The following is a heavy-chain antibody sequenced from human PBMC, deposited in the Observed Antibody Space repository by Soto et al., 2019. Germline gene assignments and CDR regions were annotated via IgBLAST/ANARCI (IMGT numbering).Heavy chain of an antibody. CDR2: IHSGGST. D-gene: IGHD3-10*01. J-gene: IGHJ4*02. Sequence: PSDTQSPTSTVSGDYIGPYYWHLFRPPAGKRLEWIGRIHSGGSTNYNPSLKSRVTMSVDTSKNQFTLKLSSVTAADTGVYFCARSFMVPVDFFDYWGQGTLVTGAS. CDR3: ARSFMVPVDFFDY. CDR1: GDYIGPYY. V-gene: IGHV4-4*07.